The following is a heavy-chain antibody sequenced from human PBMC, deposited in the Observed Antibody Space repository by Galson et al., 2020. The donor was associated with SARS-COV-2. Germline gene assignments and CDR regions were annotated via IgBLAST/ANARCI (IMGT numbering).Heavy chain of an antibody. CDR1: GGSIRSSNYY. J-gene: IGHJ5*02. Sequence: SETLSLTCIVSGGSIRSSNYYWGWIRQPPGKGLEWIGSVLNSGTTHYSPSLQCRVTISVDTSKNQFSLNLNSVTAADTAMYYCARDATSSGWYNWFDPWGQGTLVTVSS. D-gene: IGHD6-19*01. V-gene: IGHV4-39*07. CDR3: ARDATSSGWYNWFDP. CDR2: VLNSGTT.